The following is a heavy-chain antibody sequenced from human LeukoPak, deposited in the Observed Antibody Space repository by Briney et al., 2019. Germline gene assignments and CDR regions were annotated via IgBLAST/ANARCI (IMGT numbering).Heavy chain of an antibody. V-gene: IGHV4-59*08. J-gene: IGHJ4*02. Sequence: SETLSLTYTVSGGSIGSNYCRCIRQPPGEGLEWIGFIYYSGSTNQNPSLKSRVTMSVDTSKKQFFLRLRSVTAADTAVYYCASSSAVVTHSFDYWGQGTLVTVSS. CDR2: IYYSGST. D-gene: IGHD5-18*01. CDR3: ASSSAVVTHSFDY. CDR1: GGSIGSNY.